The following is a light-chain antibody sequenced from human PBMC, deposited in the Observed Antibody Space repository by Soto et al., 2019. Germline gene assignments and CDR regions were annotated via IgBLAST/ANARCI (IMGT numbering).Light chain of an antibody. CDR2: EVS. V-gene: IGLV2-18*02. Sequence: QSALTQPPSVSGSPGQSVAISCTGTSSDVGSYNRVSWYQQPPGAAPKLMIYEVSNRPSGVPDRFSGSKSGNTASRTISGLQAEDEADYYCNSYTGSSTYVFGTGTKLTVL. J-gene: IGLJ1*01. CDR3: NSYTGSSTYV. CDR1: SSDVGSYNR.